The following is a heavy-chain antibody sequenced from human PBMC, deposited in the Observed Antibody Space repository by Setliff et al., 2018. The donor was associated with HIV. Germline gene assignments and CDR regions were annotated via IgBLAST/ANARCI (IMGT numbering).Heavy chain of an antibody. J-gene: IGHJ4*02. CDR2: IYYSGTTMYT. CDR3: ARGPPFAY. Sequence: SETLSLTCTVSGGSISSSSYYWGGSRQPPGKGLEWIGSIYYSGTTMYTNYNPSLESRVIISEDTSRDQFFLKLTSVTADDTGIYYCARGPPFAYWGQGLLVTVSS. V-gene: IGHV4-39*07. CDR1: GGSISSSSYY.